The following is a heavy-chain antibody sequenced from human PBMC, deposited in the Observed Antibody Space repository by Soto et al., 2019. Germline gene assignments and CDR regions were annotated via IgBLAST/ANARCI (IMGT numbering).Heavy chain of an antibody. CDR2: ISGSGGST. V-gene: IGHV3-23*01. D-gene: IGHD2-15*01. CDR1: GFTFSSYA. Sequence: EVQLLESGGGLVQPGGSLRLSCAASGFTFSSYAMSWVRQAPGKGLEWVSAISGSGGSTYYADSVKGRFTISRDNSKNTLYLQMNSLRAEHTAVYYCAKYCSGGSCLDYWGQGTLVTVSS. CDR3: AKYCSGGSCLDY. J-gene: IGHJ4*02.